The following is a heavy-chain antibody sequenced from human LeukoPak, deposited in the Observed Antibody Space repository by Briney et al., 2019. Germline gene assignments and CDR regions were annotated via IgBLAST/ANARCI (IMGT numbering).Heavy chain of an antibody. CDR2: IKQDGSEK. Sequence: GGSLRLSCAASGFTFSSYWMGWVRQAPGKGLEGVANIKQDGSEKYYVDSVKGRFTISRDNAKNSLYLQMNSLRAEDTAVYYCARERSSSSSFFDYWGQGTLVTVSS. J-gene: IGHJ4*02. V-gene: IGHV3-7*01. D-gene: IGHD6-6*01. CDR1: GFTFSSYW. CDR3: ARERSSSSSFFDY.